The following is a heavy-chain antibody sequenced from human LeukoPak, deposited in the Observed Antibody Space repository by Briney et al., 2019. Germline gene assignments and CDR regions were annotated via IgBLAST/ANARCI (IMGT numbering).Heavy chain of an antibody. D-gene: IGHD6-13*01. CDR2: IYTSGST. J-gene: IGHJ5*02. Sequence: PSETLSLTCTVSGGSISSYYWSWIRQPAGKGLEWIGRIYTSGSTNYNPSLKSRVTMSVDTSKNQFSLKLSSVTAADTAVYYCARELGIAAAGRSLSDWFDPWGQGTLVTVSS. CDR1: GGSISSYY. CDR3: ARELGIAAAGRSLSDWFDP. V-gene: IGHV4-4*07.